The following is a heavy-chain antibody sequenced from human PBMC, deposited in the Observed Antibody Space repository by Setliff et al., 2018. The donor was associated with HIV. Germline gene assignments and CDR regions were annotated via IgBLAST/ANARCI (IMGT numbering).Heavy chain of an antibody. CDR3: ARDPEYYYDSSGSKGWFDP. CDR2: IYTSGST. V-gene: IGHV4-61*09. CDR1: GGSISSGSYY. D-gene: IGHD3-22*01. J-gene: IGHJ5*02. Sequence: SETLSLTCTVSGGSISSGSYYWSWIRQPAGKGLEWSGHIYTSGSTNYNPSLKSRVTISVDTSKNQFSLKLSSVTAADTAVYYCARDPEYYYDSSGSKGWFDPWGQGTLVTVSS.